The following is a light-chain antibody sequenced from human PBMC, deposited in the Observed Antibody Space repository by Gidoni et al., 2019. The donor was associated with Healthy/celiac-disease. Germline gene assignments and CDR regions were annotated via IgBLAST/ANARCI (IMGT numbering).Light chain of an antibody. V-gene: IGLV2-14*01. CDR1: SSDVGGYNY. J-gene: IGLJ2*01. CDR3: SSYTSSSTRVV. CDR2: EVS. Sequence: QSALTQPASVSGSPGQSITISCTGTSSDVGGYNYVSWYQQHPGKPPKLMIYEVSNRPSGVSNRFSGSQSGNTASLTISGLQAEDEADYYCSSYTSSSTRVVFGGGPKLTVL.